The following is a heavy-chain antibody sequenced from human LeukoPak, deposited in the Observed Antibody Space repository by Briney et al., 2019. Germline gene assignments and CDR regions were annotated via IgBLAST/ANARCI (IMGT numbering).Heavy chain of an antibody. Sequence: PGGSLRLSCESSGFTFSTYNFHWVRQAPGKGLDWMAVISYDGRNKYYADSVKGRFTISRDNSNNTLSLQMNSLRPEDTAVYYCARDPGYCSTTACYFYYYMDVWGRGTAVTVSS. J-gene: IGHJ6*03. D-gene: IGHD2-2*01. CDR3: ARDPGYCSTTACYFYYYMDV. CDR1: GFTFSTYN. CDR2: ISYDGRNK. V-gene: IGHV3-30*04.